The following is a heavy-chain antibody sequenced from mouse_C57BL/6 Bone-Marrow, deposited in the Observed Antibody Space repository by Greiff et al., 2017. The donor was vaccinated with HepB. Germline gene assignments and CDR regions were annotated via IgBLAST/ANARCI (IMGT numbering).Heavy chain of an antibody. J-gene: IGHJ1*03. V-gene: IGHV14-4*01. Sequence: EVMLVESGAELVRPGASVKLSCTASGFNIKDDYMHWVKQRPEQGLEWIGWIDPENGDTEYASKFQGKATITADTSSNTAYLQLSSLTSEDTAVYYSTTVYGYSFYWCFDVWGTGTTVTVSS. CDR1: GFNIKDDY. CDR3: TTVYGYSFYWCFDV. CDR2: IDPENGDT. D-gene: IGHD2-2*01.